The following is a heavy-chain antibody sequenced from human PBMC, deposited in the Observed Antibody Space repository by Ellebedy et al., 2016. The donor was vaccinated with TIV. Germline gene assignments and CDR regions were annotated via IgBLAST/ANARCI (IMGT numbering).Heavy chain of an antibody. J-gene: IGHJ4*02. CDR2: ISGSGDST. D-gene: IGHD3-10*01. CDR3: ARANRGVLDY. Sequence: GESLKISCAASGFTFSSYAMTWVRQAPGKGLEWVSAISGSGDSTYYADSVKGRFTISRDNSKNTLFLQMKSLRAEDTAVYYCARANRGVLDYWGQGTLVTVSS. CDR1: GFTFSSYA. V-gene: IGHV3-23*01.